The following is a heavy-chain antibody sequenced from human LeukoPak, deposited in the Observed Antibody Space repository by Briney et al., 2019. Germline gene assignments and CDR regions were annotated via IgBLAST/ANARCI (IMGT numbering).Heavy chain of an antibody. V-gene: IGHV3-23*01. D-gene: IGHD4-17*01. CDR2: ISGSGSSK. J-gene: IGHJ4*02. CDR3: AREYGDPYVFDY. CDR1: GFTFTDYA. Sequence: QPGGSLRLSCAASGFTFTDYAMSWVRQAPGKGLEWVSSISGSGSSKYFADSVKGRITISRDNSKNTLYLQMNSLRAEDTAVYYCAREYGDPYVFDYWGQGTLVTVSS.